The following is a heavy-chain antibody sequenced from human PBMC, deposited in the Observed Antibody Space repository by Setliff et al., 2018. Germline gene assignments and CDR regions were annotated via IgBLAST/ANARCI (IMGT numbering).Heavy chain of an antibody. CDR2: IYWDDDR. Sequence: SGPTLVNPTQTLTLTCTFSGFSLSTSGVGVGWIRQPPGKALEWLALIYWDDDRRYSPSLKSRLTITKDTSKNQVVLTMTNMDPVDTATYYCAHRRGDYYDSSGYYYDYWGQGTLVTVSS. CDR1: GFSLSTSGVG. J-gene: IGHJ4*02. CDR3: AHRRGDYYDSSGYYYDY. V-gene: IGHV2-5*02. D-gene: IGHD3-22*01.